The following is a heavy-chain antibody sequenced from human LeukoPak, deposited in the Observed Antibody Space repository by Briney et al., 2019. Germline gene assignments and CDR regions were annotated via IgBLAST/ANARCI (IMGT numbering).Heavy chain of an antibody. V-gene: IGHV3-49*03. J-gene: IGHJ4*02. CDR2: IRSKAYGGTT. CDR1: GFTFGDYA. D-gene: IGHD3-22*01. CDR3: TRFQYYYDSSGYGETDFDY. Sequence: GGSLRLSCTASGFTFGDYAMSWFRQAPGKGLEWVGFIRSKAYGGTTEYAASVKGRFTISRDDSKSIAYLQMNSLKTEDTAVYYCTRFQYYYDSSGYGETDFDYWGQGTLVTVSS.